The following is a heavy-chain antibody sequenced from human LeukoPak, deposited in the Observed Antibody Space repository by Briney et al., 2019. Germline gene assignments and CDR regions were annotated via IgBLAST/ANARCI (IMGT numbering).Heavy chain of an antibody. CDR1: GFTFSSYN. D-gene: IGHD3-9*01. J-gene: IGHJ6*03. CDR3: ARAMERLDILTGYYIVRESGRGAEEFRYYYYYMDV. CDR2: ISSSSNYI. V-gene: IGHV3-21*01. Sequence: GGSLRLSCAPSGFTFSSYNLNWVRQAPGKGLEWVSTISSSSNYIYYADSVKGRFTISRDNAKNSLYLQMNSLRAEDTAVYYCARAMERLDILTGYYIVRESGRGAEEFRYYYYYMDVWGKGTTVTVSS.